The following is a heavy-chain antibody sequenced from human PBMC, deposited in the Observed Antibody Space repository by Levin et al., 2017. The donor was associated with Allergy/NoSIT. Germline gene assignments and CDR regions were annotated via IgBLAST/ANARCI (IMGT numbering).Heavy chain of an antibody. V-gene: IGHV3-72*01. CDR3: VRLGDGDYSAFDS. D-gene: IGHD4-17*01. CDR2: SRNKSNNVSI. Sequence: GGSLRLSCAASGFTFSDHFMDWVRQAPGKGLEWVGRSRNKSNNVSICFSVSFQGRFTISRDGSRNSLCLQMHGLKTEDTAVYYCVRLGDGDYSAFDSWGQGTLVTVSS. J-gene: IGHJ4*02. CDR1: GFTFSDHF.